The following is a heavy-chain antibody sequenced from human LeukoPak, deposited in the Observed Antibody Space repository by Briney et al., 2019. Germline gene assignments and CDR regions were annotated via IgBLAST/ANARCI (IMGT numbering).Heavy chain of an antibody. J-gene: IGHJ4*02. Sequence: PGGSLRLSCAASGFTFSSYEMNWVRQAPGKGLEWVGHIKSKTDGGTADYAAPVKGRFTISRDDSRNTLYLQINSLRTEDTAVYYCSRLNSVAGIDFWGQGTLVTVSS. CDR1: GFTFSSYE. D-gene: IGHD6-19*01. CDR3: SRLNSVAGIDF. CDR2: IKSKTDGGTA. V-gene: IGHV3-15*01.